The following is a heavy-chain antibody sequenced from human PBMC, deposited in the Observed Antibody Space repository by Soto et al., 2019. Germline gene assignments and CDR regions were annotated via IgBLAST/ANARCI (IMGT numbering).Heavy chain of an antibody. CDR3: ARETYSSSWGWQPPAAGELDYFDY. CDR2: IYYSGST. V-gene: IGHV4-30-4*01. Sequence: QVQLQESGPGLVKPSQTLSLTCTVSGGSISSGDYYWSWIRQPPGKGLEWIGYIYYSGSTYYNPSLKSRVTISVDTSKNQFSLKLSSVTAADTAVYYCARETYSSSWGWQPPAAGELDYFDYWGQGTLVTVSS. CDR1: GGSISSGDYY. J-gene: IGHJ4*02. D-gene: IGHD6-13*01.